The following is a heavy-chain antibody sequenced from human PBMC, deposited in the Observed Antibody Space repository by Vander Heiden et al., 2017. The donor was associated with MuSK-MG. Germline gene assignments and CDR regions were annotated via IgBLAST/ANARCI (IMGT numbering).Heavy chain of an antibody. CDR3: ARAEYCSSTSCYLNYYYYYYMDV. J-gene: IGHJ6*03. Sequence: QVQLVQSGAEVKKPGSSVKVSRKASGYTFTGYYMHWVRKAPGQGLEWMGWINPNSGVTNYAQKFQDRVTMTRDTSISTAYMELSRLISDDTAVYYCARAEYCSSTSCYLNYYYYYYMDVWGKGTTVTVSS. CDR1: GYTFTGYY. V-gene: IGHV1-2*02. D-gene: IGHD2-2*01. CDR2: INPNSGVT.